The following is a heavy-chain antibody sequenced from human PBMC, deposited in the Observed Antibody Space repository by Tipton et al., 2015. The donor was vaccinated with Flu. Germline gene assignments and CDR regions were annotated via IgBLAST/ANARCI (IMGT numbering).Heavy chain of an antibody. D-gene: IGHD5-12*01. CDR2: ISGSGGST. V-gene: IGHV3-23*01. CDR3: AKGGDIVATISDY. J-gene: IGHJ4*02. Sequence: SLRLSCAASGFSVSSKYMSWVRQAPGKGLEWVSAISGSGGSTYYADSVKGRFTISRDNSKNTLYLQMNSLRAEDTAVYYCAKGGDIVATISDYWGQGTLVTVSS. CDR1: GFSVSSKY.